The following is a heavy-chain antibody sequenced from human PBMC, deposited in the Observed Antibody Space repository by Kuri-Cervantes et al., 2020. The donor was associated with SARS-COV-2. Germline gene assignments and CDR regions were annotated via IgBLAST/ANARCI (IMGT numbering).Heavy chain of an antibody. CDR2: IYPSGHS. CDR1: GASIRSSSYF. V-gene: IGHV4-39*01. Sequence: ESLKISCTVSGASIRSSSYFWAWIRQPPGKGLEWIGSIYPSGHSYYNPSLKSPVTISLDTPKNQFSLKLSSVTAADTALYYCVHGPHSSSWSWYFDLWGRGTLVTVSS. CDR3: VHGPHSSSWSWYFDL. J-gene: IGHJ2*01. D-gene: IGHD6-13*01.